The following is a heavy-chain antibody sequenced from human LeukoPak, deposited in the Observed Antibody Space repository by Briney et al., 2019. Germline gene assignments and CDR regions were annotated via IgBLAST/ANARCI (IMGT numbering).Heavy chain of an antibody. CDR2: INHSGST. CDR3: ATAAAGYLYYYYGMDV. J-gene: IGHJ6*02. Sequence: LETLSLTCAVYGGSFSGYYWSWIRQPPGKGLEWIGEINHSGSTNYNPSLKSRVTISVDTSKNQFSLKLSSVTAADTAVYYCATAAAGYLYYYYGMDVWGQGTTVTVSS. V-gene: IGHV4-34*01. CDR1: GGSFSGYY. D-gene: IGHD6-13*01.